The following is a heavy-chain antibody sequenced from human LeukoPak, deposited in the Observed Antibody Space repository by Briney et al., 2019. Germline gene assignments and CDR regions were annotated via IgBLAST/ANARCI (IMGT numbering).Heavy chain of an antibody. Sequence: PGGSLRLSCAASGFTFSSYSMNWVRQAPGKGLEWVSSISSSSSTIYYADSVKGRFTISRDNAKNSLYLQMNSLRAEDTAVYYCARLDSYSGSLLFDYWGQGTLVTVSS. J-gene: IGHJ4*02. CDR2: ISSSSSTI. V-gene: IGHV3-48*01. CDR3: ARLDSYSGSLLFDY. D-gene: IGHD1-26*01. CDR1: GFTFSSYS.